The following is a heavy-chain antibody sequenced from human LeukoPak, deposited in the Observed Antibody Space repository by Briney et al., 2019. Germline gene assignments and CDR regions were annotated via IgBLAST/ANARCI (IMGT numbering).Heavy chain of an antibody. J-gene: IGHJ6*02. D-gene: IGHD2-15*01. V-gene: IGHV3-30-3*01. CDR1: GFTFSSYA. Sequence: GGSLRLSCAASGFTFSSYAMHWVRQAPGKGLEWVAVISYDGSNKYYADSVKGRFTISRDNSKNTLYLQMNSLRAEDTAVYYCARDPPYCSGGSCDHYYYYGMDVWGQGTTVTVSS. CDR3: ARDPPYCSGGSCDHYYYYGMDV. CDR2: ISYDGSNK.